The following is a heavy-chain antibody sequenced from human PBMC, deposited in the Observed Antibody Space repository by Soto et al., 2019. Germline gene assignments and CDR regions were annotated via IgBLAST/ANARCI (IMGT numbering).Heavy chain of an antibody. Sequence: VQLVESGGGLVQPGGSLRLSCAASGFTFSSYWMHWVRQAPGKGLVCVSRINSDGSSTSYADSVKGRFTISRDNAKNTLYLQMNSLGAEDTAVYYCATGVAAAGYYYYGMDVWGQGTTVTVSS. CDR2: INSDGSST. J-gene: IGHJ6*02. V-gene: IGHV3-74*01. D-gene: IGHD6-13*01. CDR1: GFTFSSYW. CDR3: ATGVAAAGYYYYGMDV.